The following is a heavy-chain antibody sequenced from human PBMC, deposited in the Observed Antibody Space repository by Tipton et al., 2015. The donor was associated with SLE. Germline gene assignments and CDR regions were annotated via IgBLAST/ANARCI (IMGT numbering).Heavy chain of an antibody. D-gene: IGHD3-3*01. J-gene: IGHJ4*02. CDR2: INHSGRT. V-gene: IGHV4-39*07. Sequence: TLSLTCTVSGGSISSGGYYWSWIRQPPGRGLEWIGEINHSGRTNYKSSLKSRVTISVDTSKNQFSLKLSSVTAADTAVYYCAREPRSGYHDYWGQGTLVIVSS. CDR1: GGSISSGGYY. CDR3: AREPRSGYHDY.